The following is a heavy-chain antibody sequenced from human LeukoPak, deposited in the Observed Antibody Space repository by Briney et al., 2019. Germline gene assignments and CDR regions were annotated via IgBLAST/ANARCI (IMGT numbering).Heavy chain of an antibody. D-gene: IGHD3-3*01. CDR2: IYSGGST. CDR1: GFTVSSKY. V-gene: IGHV3-66*02. Sequence: GGSLRLXCAASGFTVSSKYMSWVRQAPGKGLEWVSVIYSGGSTYYADSVKARFTISRDNSKNTLYLQMNSLRAEDTAVYYCARALYDFWSGYTLDYWGQGTLVTVSS. J-gene: IGHJ4*02. CDR3: ARALYDFWSGYTLDY.